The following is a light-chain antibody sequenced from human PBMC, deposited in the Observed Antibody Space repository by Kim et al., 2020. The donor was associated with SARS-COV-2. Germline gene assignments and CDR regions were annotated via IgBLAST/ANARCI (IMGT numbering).Light chain of an antibody. CDR3: SSYTSISTYV. V-gene: IGLV2-18*02. J-gene: IGLJ1*01. CDR2: EVS. CDR1: SSDVGTYNR. Sequence: GQSFTISCTGTSSDVGTYNRVSWYQQPPGTAPKLMIYEVSSRPSGVPDRFSGSKSGNTASLTISGLQAQDEADYYCSSYTSISTYVFGTGTKVTVL.